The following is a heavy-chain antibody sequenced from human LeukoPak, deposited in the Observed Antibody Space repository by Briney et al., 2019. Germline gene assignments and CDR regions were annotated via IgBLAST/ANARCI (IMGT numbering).Heavy chain of an antibody. V-gene: IGHV3-7*01. D-gene: IGHD6-13*01. CDR3: ARVGYSSSWYDSHYYYYGMDV. CDR1: GFTFSSYW. Sequence: GGSLRLSCAASGFTFSSYWMSWVRQAPGKGLEWVANIKQDGSEKYYVDSVKGRFTISRDNAKNSLYLQMNSLRAEDTAVYYCARVGYSSSWYDSHYYYYGMDVWGQGTTVIVSS. CDR2: IKQDGSEK. J-gene: IGHJ6*02.